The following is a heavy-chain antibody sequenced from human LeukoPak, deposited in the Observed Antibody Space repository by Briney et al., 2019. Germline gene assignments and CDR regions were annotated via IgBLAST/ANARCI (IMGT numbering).Heavy chain of an antibody. CDR2: ISAYNGNT. Sequence: ASVKVSCKASGYTFTSYDINWVRQATGQRLEWMGWISAYNGNTNYAQKLQGRVTMTTDTSTSTAYMELRSLRSDDTAVYYCAREGAGYSYGNYYYYMDVWGKGTTVTVSS. J-gene: IGHJ6*03. V-gene: IGHV1-18*01. D-gene: IGHD5-18*01. CDR3: AREGAGYSYGNYYYYMDV. CDR1: GYTFTSYD.